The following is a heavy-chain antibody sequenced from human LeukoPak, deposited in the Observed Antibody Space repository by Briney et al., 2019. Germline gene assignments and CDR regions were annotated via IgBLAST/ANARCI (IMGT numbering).Heavy chain of an antibody. D-gene: IGHD3-22*01. CDR3: TTTGSYYYDSSGYSDAFDI. CDR2: IKSKTDGGTT. CDR1: GFTFTTYG. V-gene: IGHV3-15*01. J-gene: IGHJ3*02. Sequence: GGSLRLSCAASGFTFTTYGMNWVRQAPGKGLEWVGRIKSKTDGGTTDYAAPVKGRFTISRDDSKNALYLQMNSLKTEDTAVYYCTTTGSYYYDSSGYSDAFDIWGQGTMVTVSS.